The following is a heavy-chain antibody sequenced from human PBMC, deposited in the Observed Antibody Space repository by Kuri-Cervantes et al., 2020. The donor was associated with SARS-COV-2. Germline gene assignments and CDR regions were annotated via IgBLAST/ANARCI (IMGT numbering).Heavy chain of an antibody. V-gene: IGHV3-30*14. CDR2: ISYDGSNK. CDR3: TRDGYFDWLFQGDYFDY. CDR1: GFTFSSYA. J-gene: IGHJ4*02. Sequence: GESLKISCAASGFTFSSYAMHWVRQAPGKGLEWVAVISYDGSNKYYADSVRGRFTISRDNSKNTLYLQVNSLRAEDTAVYYCTRDGYFDWLFQGDYFDYWGQGTLVTVSS. D-gene: IGHD3-9*01.